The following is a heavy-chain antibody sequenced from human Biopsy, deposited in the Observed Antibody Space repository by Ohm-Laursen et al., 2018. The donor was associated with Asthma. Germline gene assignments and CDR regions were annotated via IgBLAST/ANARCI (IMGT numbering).Heavy chain of an antibody. Sequence: SQTLSLTWTVSGDSIDSGDYSWTWIRQSPGVGLEWIGYIYRNGYTYYNPTLKNRVTISIDRSKNQFSLRLRSVTTADTAVYYCARGWNCGGDCYSLDSWGQGTLVTVSS. CDR2: IYRNGYT. V-gene: IGHV4-30-2*06. CDR1: GDSIDSGDYS. J-gene: IGHJ4*02. D-gene: IGHD2-21*02. CDR3: ARGWNCGGDCYSLDS.